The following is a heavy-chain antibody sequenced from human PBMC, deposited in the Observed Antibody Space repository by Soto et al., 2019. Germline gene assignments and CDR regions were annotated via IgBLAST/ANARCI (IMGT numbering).Heavy chain of an antibody. J-gene: IGHJ4*02. CDR3: ASSHAGAHITAAVH. V-gene: IGHV4-30-2*01. D-gene: IGHD6-13*01. CDR1: GGSISSGGYS. CDR2: IYHSGST. Sequence: PSETLSLTCAVSGGSISSGGYSWSWIRQPPGKGLEWIGYIYHSGSTYYNPSLKSRVTISVDRSKNQFSLKLSSVTAADTAVYYCASSHAGAHITAAVHWGQGTLVTGSS.